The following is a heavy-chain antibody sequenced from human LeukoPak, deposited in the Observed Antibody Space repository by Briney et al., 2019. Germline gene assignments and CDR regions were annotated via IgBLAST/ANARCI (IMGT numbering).Heavy chain of an antibody. V-gene: IGHV3-23*01. CDR3: ARHGGQRPFDY. CDR2: ISGSGGKT. CDR1: GFTFSSYG. J-gene: IGHJ4*02. D-gene: IGHD3-3*01. Sequence: GGTLRLSCAASGFTFSSYGMSWVRQAPGKGLEWVSGISGSGGKTYYVDSVKGRFTISRDNSKNTLYLQMNSLRAEDTAVYYCARHGGQRPFDYWGQGTLVTVSS.